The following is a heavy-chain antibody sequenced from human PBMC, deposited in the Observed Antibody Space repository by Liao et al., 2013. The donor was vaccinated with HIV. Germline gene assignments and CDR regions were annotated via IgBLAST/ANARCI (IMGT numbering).Heavy chain of an antibody. CDR2: IYTSGST. CDR3: ARGSERVVPAAMGWFDP. CDR1: GGSISSYY. D-gene: IGHD2-2*01. Sequence: QVQLQESGPGLVKPSETLSLTCTVSGGSISSYYWSWIRQPAGKGLEWIGRIYTSGSTNYNPSLKSRVTMSVDTSKNQFSLKLSSVTAADTAVYYCARGSERVVPAAMGWFDPWGQGTLVTVSS. V-gene: IGHV4-4*07. J-gene: IGHJ5*02.